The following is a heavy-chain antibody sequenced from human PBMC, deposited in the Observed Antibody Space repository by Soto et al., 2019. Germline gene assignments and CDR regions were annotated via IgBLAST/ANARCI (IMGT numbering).Heavy chain of an antibody. CDR2: IKSDGSST. CDR3: AKDRSNYPPF. D-gene: IGHD4-4*01. CDR1: GFTFSSYW. Sequence: PGGSLRLSCAASGFTFSSYWMNWVRQAPGKGLEWVSRIKSDGSSTSYADSVKGRFTISRDNSKNTLYLQMNSLRAEDTAVYYCAKDRSNYPPFWGKGTTVTVSS. J-gene: IGHJ6*04. V-gene: IGHV3-74*01.